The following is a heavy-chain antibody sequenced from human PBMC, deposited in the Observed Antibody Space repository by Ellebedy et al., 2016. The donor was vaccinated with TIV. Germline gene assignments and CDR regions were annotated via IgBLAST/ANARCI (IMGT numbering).Heavy chain of an antibody. Sequence: GGSLRLSCAASGFTFSSYAMHWVRQAPGKGLEWVAVISYDGSNKYYADSVKGRFTISRDNSKNTLYLQMNSLRAADTAVYYCARLGPYYYGSGSYRPNRAYYYYMDVWGKGTTVTVSS. D-gene: IGHD3-10*01. CDR3: ARLGPYYYGSGSYRPNRAYYYYMDV. V-gene: IGHV3-30-3*01. J-gene: IGHJ6*03. CDR2: ISYDGSNK. CDR1: GFTFSSYA.